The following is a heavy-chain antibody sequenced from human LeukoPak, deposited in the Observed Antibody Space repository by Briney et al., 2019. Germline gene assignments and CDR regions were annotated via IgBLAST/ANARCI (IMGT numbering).Heavy chain of an antibody. CDR3: ARGTSIAVAGHPEYFQH. CDR2: INHSGST. CDR1: GGSFSGYY. D-gene: IGHD6-19*01. Sequence: SETLSLTCAVYGGSFSGYYWSWIRQPPGKGLEWIGEINHSGSTNYNPSLKSRVTISVDTSKNQFSLKLGSVTAADTAVYYCARGTSIAVAGHPEYFQHWGQGTLVTVSS. J-gene: IGHJ1*01. V-gene: IGHV4-34*01.